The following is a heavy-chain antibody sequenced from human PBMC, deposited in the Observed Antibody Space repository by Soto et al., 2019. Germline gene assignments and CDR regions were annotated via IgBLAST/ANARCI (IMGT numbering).Heavy chain of an antibody. D-gene: IGHD6-19*01. CDR2: IYDSGST. J-gene: IGHJ4*02. V-gene: IGHV4-59*01. CDR3: ARDTSSGWPDY. Sequence: SETLSLTCTVSGGSISNYYWSWIRQPPGKGLEWIGYIYDSGSTNYNPSLTSRVTISVDTSKNQFSLKLSSVTAADTAVYYCARDTSSGWPDYWGQGTLVTVSS. CDR1: GGSISNYY.